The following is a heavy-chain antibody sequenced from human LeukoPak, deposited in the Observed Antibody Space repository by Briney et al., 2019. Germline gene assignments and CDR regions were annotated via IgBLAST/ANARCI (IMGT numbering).Heavy chain of an antibody. V-gene: IGHV4-34*01. D-gene: IGHD3-22*01. Sequence: SETLSLTCAVYGGSFSGYDWSWIRQPPGKGLEWVGEINHSGSSNYNPSLKSRVTISVDTSKNQFSLKLSSVTAADTAVYYCARGSTMSTMLVVVQYYFDYWGQGTLVTVSS. CDR3: ARGSTMSTMLVVVQYYFDY. CDR1: GGSFSGYD. CDR2: INHSGSS. J-gene: IGHJ4*02.